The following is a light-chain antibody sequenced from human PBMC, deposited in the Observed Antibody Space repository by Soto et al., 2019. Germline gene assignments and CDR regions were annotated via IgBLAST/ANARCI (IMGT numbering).Light chain of an antibody. J-gene: IGKJ5*01. CDR2: GAS. V-gene: IGKV3-20*01. Sequence: EIVLTQSAPNLALSAGGIATLSCRASQSVSNFLAWYQHKPGQAPRLLIYGASSRATGIPDRFSGSGSGTDFTLTISRLEPEDFAVYYCQQYNSWPPITFGQGTRLEI. CDR3: QQYNSWPPIT. CDR1: QSVSNF.